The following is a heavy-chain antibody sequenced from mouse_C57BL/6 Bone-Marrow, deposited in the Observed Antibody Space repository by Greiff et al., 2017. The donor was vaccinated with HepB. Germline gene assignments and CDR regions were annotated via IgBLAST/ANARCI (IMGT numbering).Heavy chain of an antibody. D-gene: IGHD1-1*01. CDR3: ALYYYGSSSLFAY. J-gene: IGHJ3*01. CDR1: GYTFTDYY. V-gene: IGHV1-26*01. Sequence: VQLQQSGPELVKPGASVKISCKASGYTFTDYYMNWVKQSHGKSLEWIGDINPNNGGTSYNQKFKGKATLTVDKSSSTAYMELRSLTSEDSAVYHCALYYYGSSSLFAYWGQGTLVTVSA. CDR2: INPNNGGT.